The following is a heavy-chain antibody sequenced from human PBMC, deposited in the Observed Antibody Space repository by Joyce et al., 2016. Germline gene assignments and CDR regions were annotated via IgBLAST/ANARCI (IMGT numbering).Heavy chain of an antibody. V-gene: IGHV3-21*01. CDR2: ISDNSRFI. J-gene: IGHJ4*02. D-gene: IGHD6-13*01. CDR1: GFAFSTYT. CDR3: GRVDPTEQPIDY. Sequence: EVQLVESGGGLVKPGGSLRLSCAASGFAFSTYTMSWVRQAPGKGLEVVSSISDNSRFIYYADSLKGRFTISRDNAKNSLYLQMNSLRAEDTAVYYCGRVDPTEQPIDYWGQGTLVTVSS.